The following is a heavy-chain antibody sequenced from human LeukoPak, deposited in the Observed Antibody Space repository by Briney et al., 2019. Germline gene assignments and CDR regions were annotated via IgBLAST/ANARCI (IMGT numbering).Heavy chain of an antibody. J-gene: IGHJ5*02. Sequence: SVKVSCKASGGTFSSYAISWVRQAPGQGLEWMGGIIPIFGTANYAQKFQERVTTSRDMSTSTAYMELSSLRSEDTAVYYCAADDILTAAWGQGTLVTVSS. D-gene: IGHD3-9*01. CDR2: IIPIFGTA. V-gene: IGHV1-69*05. CDR1: GGTFSSYA. CDR3: AADDILTAA.